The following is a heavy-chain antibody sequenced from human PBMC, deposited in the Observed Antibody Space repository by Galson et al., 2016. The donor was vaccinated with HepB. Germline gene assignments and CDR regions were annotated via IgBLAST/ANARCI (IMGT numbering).Heavy chain of an antibody. CDR2: ISWNSDNI. CDR1: GFTFDNYA. Sequence: SLRLSCAASGFTFDNYAMHWVRQAPGKGLEWVSGISWNSDNIGYADSVKGRFTISRDNAKNSLYLQMNSLRAEDTALYYCAKDPNGDYIGAYDSWGQGTLVTVSS. V-gene: IGHV3-9*01. CDR3: AKDPNGDYIGAYDS. J-gene: IGHJ4*02. D-gene: IGHD4-17*01.